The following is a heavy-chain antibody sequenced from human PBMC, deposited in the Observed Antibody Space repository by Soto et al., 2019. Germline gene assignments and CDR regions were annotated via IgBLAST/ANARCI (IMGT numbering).Heavy chain of an antibody. V-gene: IGHV3-48*01. CDR2: ITSSSTI. J-gene: IGHJ4*02. CDR3: ARDFFGDYSFDY. CDR1: GFTFSTYS. Sequence: GGSLRLSCAASGFTFSTYSMNWVRQAPGKGLEWISHITSSSTIYYADSVKGRFTTSRDNAKNSLYLQMNSLRAEDTAVYYCARDFFGDYSFDYWGQGTLVTSPQ. D-gene: IGHD4-17*01.